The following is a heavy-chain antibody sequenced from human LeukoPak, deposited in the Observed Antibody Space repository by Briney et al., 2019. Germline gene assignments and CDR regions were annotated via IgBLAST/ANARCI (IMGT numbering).Heavy chain of an antibody. J-gene: IGHJ4*02. CDR2: IDYSGKT. V-gene: IGHV4-38-2*02. CDR1: GYSITTGYY. Sequence: PSETLSLTCTVSGYSITTGYYWSWVRQPPGKGLEWLGYIDYSGKTYYNPSLKSRATISIDTTKNQFSLKLNSVTAADTALYYCARYNPGAFDYWGQGMLVTVSS. CDR3: ARYNPGAFDY. D-gene: IGHD1-14*01.